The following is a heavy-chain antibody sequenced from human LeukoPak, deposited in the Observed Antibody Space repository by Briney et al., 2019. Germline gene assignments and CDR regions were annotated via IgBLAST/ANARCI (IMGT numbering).Heavy chain of an antibody. D-gene: IGHD1-26*01. V-gene: IGHV3-20*04. CDR1: GFTFDDYG. J-gene: IGHJ4*02. CDR3: AKDAAVGATRYFDY. CDR2: INWNGGST. Sequence: GGSLRLSCAASGFTFDDYGMSWVRQAPGKGLEWVSGINWNGGSTGYADSVKGRFTISRDNAKNSLYLQMNSLRAEDTAVYYCAKDAAVGATRYFDYWGQGTLVTVSS.